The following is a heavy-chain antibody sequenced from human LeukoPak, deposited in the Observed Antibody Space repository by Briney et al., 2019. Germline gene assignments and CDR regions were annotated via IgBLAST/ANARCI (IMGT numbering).Heavy chain of an antibody. CDR3: ARGKDIVVVPAFSDYYYYYMDV. D-gene: IGHD2-2*01. CDR1: GGTFSSYA. V-gene: IGHV1-69*13. CDR2: IIPIFGTA. J-gene: IGHJ6*03. Sequence: ASVKVSCKAPGGTFSSYAISWVRQAPGQGLEWMGGIIPIFGTANYAQKFQGRVTITADESTSTAYMELSSLRSEDTAVYYCARGKDIVVVPAFSDYYYYYMDVWGKGTTVTVSS.